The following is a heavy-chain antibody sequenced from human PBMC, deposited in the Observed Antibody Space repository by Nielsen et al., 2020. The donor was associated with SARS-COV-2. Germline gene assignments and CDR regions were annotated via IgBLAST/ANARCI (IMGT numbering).Heavy chain of an antibody. Sequence: GESLKISCAASEFSLSFYTMHWVRQAPGKGLEWVALISYDGSNRYHGDSVKGRFTISRDNSKNTLYLQMNSLRAEDTAVYYCARDRGYSYGRVFDYWGQGTLVTVSS. J-gene: IGHJ4*02. D-gene: IGHD5-18*01. CDR1: EFSLSFYT. CDR2: ISYDGSNR. CDR3: ARDRGYSYGRVFDY. V-gene: IGHV3-30-3*01.